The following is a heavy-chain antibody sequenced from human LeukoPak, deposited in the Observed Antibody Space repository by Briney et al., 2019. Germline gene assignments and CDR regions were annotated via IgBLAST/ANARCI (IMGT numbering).Heavy chain of an antibody. CDR2: INPSGGST. V-gene: IGHV1-46*01. CDR1: GYTFTSYY. D-gene: IGHD3-3*01. Sequence: ASVTVSCKASGYTFTSYYMHWGRQAPGQGLEWMGIINPSGGSTSYAQKFQGRVTMTRDTSTSTVYMELSSLRSEDTAVYYCARDTRDITIFGVVIIYYGMDVWGQGTTVTVSS. J-gene: IGHJ6*02. CDR3: ARDTRDITIFGVVIIYYGMDV.